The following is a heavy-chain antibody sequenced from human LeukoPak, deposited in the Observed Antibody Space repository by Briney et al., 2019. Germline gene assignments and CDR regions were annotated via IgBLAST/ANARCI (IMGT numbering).Heavy chain of an antibody. Sequence: ASVTVSFKASGHSFTVYYMHWVRQAPGQGLEWMGWINPKTGGTNYALEFQGRVTMTRDTSISTAYMELSRLTSDDTALYYCAGGTYGYNVIDFWGQGTLVTVSS. CDR3: AGGTYGYNVIDF. V-gene: IGHV1-2*02. J-gene: IGHJ4*02. CDR2: INPKTGGT. D-gene: IGHD5-24*01. CDR1: GHSFTVYY.